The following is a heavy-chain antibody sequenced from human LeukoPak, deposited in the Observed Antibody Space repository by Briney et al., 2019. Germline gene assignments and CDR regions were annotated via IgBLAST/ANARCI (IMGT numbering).Heavy chain of an antibody. Sequence: GRSLRLSCAASGFTFSSYGMHWVRQAPGKGLEWVAVISYDGSNKYYADSVKGRFTISRDNSKNTLCLQMNSLRAEDTAVYYCAKAGGSSGFNDYWGQGTLVTVSS. CDR3: AKAGGSSGFNDY. V-gene: IGHV3-30*18. CDR2: ISYDGSNK. D-gene: IGHD6-19*01. CDR1: GFTFSSYG. J-gene: IGHJ4*02.